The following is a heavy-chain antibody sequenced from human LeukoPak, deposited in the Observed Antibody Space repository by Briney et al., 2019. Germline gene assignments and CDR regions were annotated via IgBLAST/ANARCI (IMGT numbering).Heavy chain of an antibody. J-gene: IGHJ4*02. CDR2: IKQDGSVE. CDR1: GFTFSRFR. CDR3: AKLLGIVTTFDY. V-gene: IGHV3-7*02. D-gene: IGHD4-11*01. Sequence: TVGALRLSCAGSGFTFSRFRMSCVCQALGEGLGWGASIKQDGSVEHYMDSVKGRFTISRDNAENSLYLQMNSLRAEDTAVYYFAKLLGIVTTFDYWGPRTLVTVSS.